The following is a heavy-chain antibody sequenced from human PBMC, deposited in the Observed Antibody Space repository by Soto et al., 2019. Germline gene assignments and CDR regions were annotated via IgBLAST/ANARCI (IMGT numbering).Heavy chain of an antibody. V-gene: IGHV4-39*01. CDR2: IYNSGST. Sequence: LSLTCTVSGGSMSSSSYYWGWIRQPPGKGLEWIGNIYNSGSTYYNPSLKSRVTISVDTSKNQFSLKLNSVTAADTAVYYCARLQYYYDSSVHWGQGTLVTVSS. D-gene: IGHD3-22*01. CDR3: ARLQYYYDSSVH. J-gene: IGHJ4*02. CDR1: GGSMSSSSYY.